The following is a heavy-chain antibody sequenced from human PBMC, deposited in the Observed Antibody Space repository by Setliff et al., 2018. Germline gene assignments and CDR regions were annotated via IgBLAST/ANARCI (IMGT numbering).Heavy chain of an antibody. CDR3: ARGQQWELLPPYFDY. CDR1: GFTFSSYA. CDR2: ISYDGSNK. J-gene: IGHJ4*02. V-gene: IGHV3-30*04. D-gene: IGHD1-26*01. Sequence: GGSLRLSCAASGFTFSSYAMHWVRQAPGKGLELVAFISYDGSNKSYGDSVKGRFTISRDNSKNTLYLQMDSLRTEDTSIYYCARGQQWELLPPYFDYWGRGTLVTVSS.